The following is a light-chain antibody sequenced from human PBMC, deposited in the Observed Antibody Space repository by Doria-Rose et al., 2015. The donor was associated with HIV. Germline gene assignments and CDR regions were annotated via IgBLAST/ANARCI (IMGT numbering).Light chain of an antibody. J-gene: IGLJ3*02. CDR3: NSRDSSGNHWL. CDR2: GKN. CDR1: SLRSYY. Sequence: EPALSVALGQTVRITCQGDSLRSYYAGWYQQKPGRAPILVIYGKNNRPSGIPDRFSGSSSGNTASLTITGAQAEDEADYYCNSRDSSGNHWLFGGGTKLTVL. V-gene: IGLV3-19*01.